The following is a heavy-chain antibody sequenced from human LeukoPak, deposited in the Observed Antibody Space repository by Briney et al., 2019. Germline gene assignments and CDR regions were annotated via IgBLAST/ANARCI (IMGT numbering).Heavy chain of an antibody. Sequence: PGGSLRLSCAASGFTVSSNYMSWVRQAPGKGLEWVSVIYSGGSTYYADSVKGRFTISRDNSKNTLYLQMPSLRAEDTAVYYCAREFVPSYSSGWYDYWGQGTLVTVSS. J-gene: IGHJ4*02. CDR2: IYSGGST. D-gene: IGHD6-19*01. V-gene: IGHV3-53*01. CDR3: AREFVPSYSSGWYDY. CDR1: GFTVSSNY.